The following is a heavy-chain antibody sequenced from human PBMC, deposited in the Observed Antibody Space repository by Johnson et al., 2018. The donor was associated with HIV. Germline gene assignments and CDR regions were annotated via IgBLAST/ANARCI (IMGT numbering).Heavy chain of an antibody. Sequence: VQLVESGGGLVQPGGSLRLSCAASGFTVSSNYMSWVRQAPGKGLEWVSVIHSGGSVLYAESVRGRFTISRDNSKNTLYLQMNSLRAEDTAVYYCARSPETGDRLWSAFDIRGQGTMVTVSS. CDR3: ARSPETGDRLWSAFDI. J-gene: IGHJ3*02. CDR2: IHSGGSV. V-gene: IGHV3-66*01. D-gene: IGHD4-17*01. CDR1: GFTVSSNY.